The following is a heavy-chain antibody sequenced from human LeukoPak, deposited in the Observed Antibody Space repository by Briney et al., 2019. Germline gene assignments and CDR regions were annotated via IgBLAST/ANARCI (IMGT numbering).Heavy chain of an antibody. CDR3: ARGGMVRGDNWFDP. CDR1: GGSISSYY. V-gene: IGHV4-59*01. CDR2: IYYSGST. D-gene: IGHD3-10*01. Sequence: SETLSHTCTVSGGSISSYYWSWIRQPPGKGLEWIGYIYYSGSTNYNPSLKSRVTISVDTSKNQFSLKLSSVTAADTAVYYCARGGMVRGDNWFDPWGQGTLVTVSS. J-gene: IGHJ5*02.